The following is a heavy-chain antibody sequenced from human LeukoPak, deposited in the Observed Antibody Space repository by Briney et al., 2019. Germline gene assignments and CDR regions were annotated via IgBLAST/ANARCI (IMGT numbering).Heavy chain of an antibody. CDR2: IYYSGST. J-gene: IGHJ6*03. V-gene: IGHV4-59*01. CDR3: ARGGTGEAYYYYMDV. CDR1: GGSISSYY. Sequence: SETLSLTCTVSGGSISSYYWSWIRQPPGKGLEWIGYIYYSGSTNYNPSLKSRVTISVDTSKNQFSLKLSSVTAADTAVYYCARGGTGEAYYYYMDVWGKGTTVTISS. D-gene: IGHD7-27*01.